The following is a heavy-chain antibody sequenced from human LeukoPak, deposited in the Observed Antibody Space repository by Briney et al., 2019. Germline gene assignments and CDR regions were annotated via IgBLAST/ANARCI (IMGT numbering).Heavy chain of an antibody. CDR2: INPNSGGT. CDR1: GYTFTGYY. V-gene: IGHV1-2*02. J-gene: IGHJ4*02. Sequence: GASVKVSCKASGYTFTGYYMHWVRQAPGQGLEWMGWINPNSGGTNYAQKFQGRVTMTRDTSISTAYMELSRLRSDDTAVYYCARDRRVLRFLEWLLDYWGQGTLVTVSS. CDR3: ARDRRVLRFLEWLLDY. D-gene: IGHD3-3*01.